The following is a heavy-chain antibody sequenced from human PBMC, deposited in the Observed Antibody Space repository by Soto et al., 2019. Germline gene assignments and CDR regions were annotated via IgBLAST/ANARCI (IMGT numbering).Heavy chain of an antibody. CDR2: INHSGST. CDR3: ASRTMVRGRNEC. D-gene: IGHD3-10*01. J-gene: IGHJ4*02. Sequence: QVQLQTWRAALLKPSETLSLTCAVYGGSFSGYYWSWIRQPPGKGLEWIGEINHSGSTNYNPSLKSPVTISVDTSKNQYSLKLSSVTAADTAVYYCASRTMVRGRNECWCQGTLVTVSS. CDR1: GGSFSGYY. V-gene: IGHV4-34*01.